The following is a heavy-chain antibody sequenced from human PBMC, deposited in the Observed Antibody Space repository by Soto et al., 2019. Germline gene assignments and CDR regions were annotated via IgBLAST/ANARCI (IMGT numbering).Heavy chain of an antibody. Sequence: SVKVSCTASGGTFSSYAISWVRKAPGQGLEWMGGLTPIFGTANYAQKFQDRVTITADESTSTAYIEQSSLRSEETAVYYFASSTSGSYYSIDYLGQGTLVTAPS. V-gene: IGHV1-69*13. CDR1: GGTFSSYA. CDR3: ASSTSGSYYSIDY. D-gene: IGHD1-26*01. J-gene: IGHJ4*02. CDR2: LTPIFGTA.